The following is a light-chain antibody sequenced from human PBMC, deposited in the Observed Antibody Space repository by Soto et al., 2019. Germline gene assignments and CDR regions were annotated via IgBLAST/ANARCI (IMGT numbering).Light chain of an antibody. J-gene: IGKJ5*01. V-gene: IGKV1-39*01. CDR3: QQYKTWPLT. Sequence: DIQMTQSPSSVSASVGDRVTITCRASQSISSYLNWYQQKPGKAPKLLIYAASSLQSGVPSRFSGSGSGTDFTLTISSLQPEDFAVYYCQQYKTWPLTFGQGTRLEI. CDR2: AAS. CDR1: QSISSY.